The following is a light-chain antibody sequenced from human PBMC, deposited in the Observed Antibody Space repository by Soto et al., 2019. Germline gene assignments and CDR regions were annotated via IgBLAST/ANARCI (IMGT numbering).Light chain of an antibody. J-gene: IGKJ5*01. CDR3: QQYGSSPPIT. CDR1: PSVSSSY. Sequence: EMVLTQSPGTLSLSPGERATLSCRASPSVSSSYLAWYQQKPGQAPRLLIDGASSRATGIPDRFSGSGSGTDFTLTISRLEPEDFAVYYCQQYGSSPPITFGEGTRLEI. V-gene: IGKV3-20*01. CDR2: GAS.